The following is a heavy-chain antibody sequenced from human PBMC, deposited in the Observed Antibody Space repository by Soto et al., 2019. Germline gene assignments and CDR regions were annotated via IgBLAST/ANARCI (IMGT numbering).Heavy chain of an antibody. V-gene: IGHV3-7*01. CDR2: IKRDGSEM. J-gene: IGHJ4*02. CDR1: GFTFDDYA. CDR3: ARDRPGGIAVAAPFDY. D-gene: IGHD6-19*01. Sequence: GGSLRLSCAASGFTFDDYAMHWVRQAPGKGLEWVANIKRDGSEMYYVDSVKGRFTISRDNAKNSLYLQMNSLRAEDTAVYYCARDRPGGIAVAAPFDYWGQGTLVTVSS.